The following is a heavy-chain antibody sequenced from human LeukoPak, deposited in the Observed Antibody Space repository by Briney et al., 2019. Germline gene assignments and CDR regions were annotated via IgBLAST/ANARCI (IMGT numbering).Heavy chain of an antibody. J-gene: IGHJ6*02. CDR1: GGSISSGDYY. CDR2: IYHSGST. V-gene: IGHV4-39*07. Sequence: SETLSLTCTVSGGSISSGDYYWSWIRQPPGKGLEWIGEIYHSGSTNYNPSLKSRVTISVDKSKNQFSLKLSSVTAADTAVYYCARDRRAYGMDVWGQGTTVTVSS. CDR3: ARDRRAYGMDV.